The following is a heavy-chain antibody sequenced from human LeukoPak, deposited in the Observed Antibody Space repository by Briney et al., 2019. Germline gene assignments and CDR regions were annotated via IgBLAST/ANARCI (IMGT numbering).Heavy chain of an antibody. CDR2: IYHSGST. J-gene: IGHJ5*02. V-gene: IGHV4-4*02. Sequence: SETLSLTCAVSGGSISSSNWWSWVRQPPGKGLEWIGEIYHSGSTNYNPSLKSRVTISVDTSKNQFSLKLSSVTAADTAVYYCARGVEWLPNNWFDPWGQGTLVTVSS. CDR3: ARGVEWLPNNWFDP. CDR1: GGSISSSNW. D-gene: IGHD3-3*01.